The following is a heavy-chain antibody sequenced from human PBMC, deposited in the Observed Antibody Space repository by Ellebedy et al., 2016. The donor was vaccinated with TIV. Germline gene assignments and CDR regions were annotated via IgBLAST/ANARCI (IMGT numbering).Heavy chain of an antibody. CDR3: ARDGSRREWLSEY. CDR2: ISSSSSYI. CDR1: GFTFSSYS. V-gene: IGHV3-21*01. Sequence: LSLTCAASGFTFSSYSMNWVRQAPGKGLEWVSSISSSSSYIYYADSVKGRFTISRDNAKNSLYLQMNSLRVEDTAVYYCARDGSRREWLSEYWGLGTLVAVSS. J-gene: IGHJ4*02. D-gene: IGHD3-3*01.